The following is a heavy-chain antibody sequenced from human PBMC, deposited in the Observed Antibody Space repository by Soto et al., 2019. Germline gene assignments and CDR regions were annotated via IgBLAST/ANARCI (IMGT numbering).Heavy chain of an antibody. CDR3: ARDLCSSTSCYWGFGAFDI. Sequence: ASVKVSCKASGYTFTSYGISWVRQAPGQGLEWMGWISAYNGNTNYAQKLQGRVTMTTDTSTSTAYMELRSLRSDDTAVYYCARDLCSSTSCYWGFGAFDIWGQGTMVTVSS. J-gene: IGHJ3*02. CDR1: GYTFTSYG. D-gene: IGHD2-2*01. CDR2: ISAYNGNT. V-gene: IGHV1-18*01.